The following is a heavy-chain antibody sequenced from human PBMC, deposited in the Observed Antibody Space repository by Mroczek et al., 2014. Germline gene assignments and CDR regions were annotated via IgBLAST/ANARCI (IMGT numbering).Heavy chain of an antibody. Sequence: QVQLVESGAEVKKPGASVKVSCKASGYTFTGYYMHWVRQAPGQGLEWMGWINPNSGGTNCAQKFQGRVTMTRDTSISTAYMELSRLRSDDTAVYYCARAITIFGVDSMKNNWFDPWGQGTPGHRLL. V-gene: IGHV1-2*02. J-gene: IGHJ5*02. CDR1: GYTFTGYY. D-gene: IGHD3-3*01. CDR3: ARAITIFGVDSMKNNWFDP. CDR2: INPNSGGT.